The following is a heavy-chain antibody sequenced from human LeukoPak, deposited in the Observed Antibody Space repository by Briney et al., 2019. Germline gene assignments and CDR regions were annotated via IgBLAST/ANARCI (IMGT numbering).Heavy chain of an antibody. V-gene: IGHV1-8*01. CDR1: GYTFTSYD. D-gene: IGHD3-10*01. Sequence: ASVEVSCKASGYTFTSYDINWVRQATGQGLEWMGWMNPNSGNTGYAQKFQGRVTMTRNTSISTAYMELSSLRSEDTAVYYCARGVRYYYGSGRRYYMDVWGKGTTVTISS. CDR3: ARGVRYYYGSGRRYYMDV. CDR2: MNPNSGNT. J-gene: IGHJ6*03.